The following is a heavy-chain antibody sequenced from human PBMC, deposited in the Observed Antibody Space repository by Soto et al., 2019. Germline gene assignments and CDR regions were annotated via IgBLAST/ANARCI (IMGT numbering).Heavy chain of an antibody. CDR3: ARVGSAAGRINWFDP. CDR1: AYTFTNFA. CDR2: ISAYNGNT. Sequence: QVQLVQSGAEVKKPGASVKVSCKASAYTFTNFAISWVRQAPGQGLEWMGWISAYNGNTNYAQKLQGRVTMTTDTSTSTAYMELRSLRPADTAVYYCARVGSAAGRINWFDPWGQGTLVTVSS. V-gene: IGHV1-18*01. D-gene: IGHD6-13*01. J-gene: IGHJ5*02.